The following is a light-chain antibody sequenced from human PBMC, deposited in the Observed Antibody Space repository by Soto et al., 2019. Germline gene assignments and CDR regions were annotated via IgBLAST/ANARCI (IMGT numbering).Light chain of an antibody. CDR1: QSISSY. Sequence: DIQMTQSPSSLSASVGDRVTITCRASQSISSYLNWYQQKPGKAPKLLIYAASSLQSGVPSRFSSSGSGTDFTLTISSLQPEDFATYYCKQSYSTPQITFGPGTKVDIK. CDR2: AAS. CDR3: KQSYSTPQIT. V-gene: IGKV1-39*01. J-gene: IGKJ3*01.